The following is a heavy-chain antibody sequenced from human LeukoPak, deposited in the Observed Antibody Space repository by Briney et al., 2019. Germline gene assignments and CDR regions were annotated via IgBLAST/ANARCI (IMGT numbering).Heavy chain of an antibody. V-gene: IGHV3-9*01. CDR2: ISWNSGSI. CDR1: GFTFDDYA. Sequence: GGSLRLSCAAYGFTFDDYAMHWVRQAPGKGLEWVSGISWNSGSIGYADSVKGRFTISRDNAKNSLYLQMNSLRAEDTALYYCAKGPYSSSWLYYFDYWGQGTLVTVSS. J-gene: IGHJ4*02. D-gene: IGHD6-13*01. CDR3: AKGPYSSSWLYYFDY.